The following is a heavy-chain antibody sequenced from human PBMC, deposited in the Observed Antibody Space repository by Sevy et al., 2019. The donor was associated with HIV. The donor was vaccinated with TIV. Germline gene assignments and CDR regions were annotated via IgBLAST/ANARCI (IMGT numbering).Heavy chain of an antibody. J-gene: IGHJ4*02. D-gene: IGHD2-21*02. Sequence: ASVKVSCKASGHTFTAYYVHWVRQAPGQGLEWMGWINPISGGTNYAQKFQGRVTMTSDTSISTTYMDLSRLTSDDTAVYYCAIPQAPCSGGDCNDLDYWGQGTLVTVSS. V-gene: IGHV1-2*02. CDR2: INPISGGT. CDR1: GHTFTAYY. CDR3: AIPQAPCSGGDCNDLDY.